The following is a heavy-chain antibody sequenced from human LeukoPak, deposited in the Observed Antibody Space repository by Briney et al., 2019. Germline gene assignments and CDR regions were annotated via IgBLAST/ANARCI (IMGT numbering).Heavy chain of an antibody. V-gene: IGHV1-18*01. J-gene: IGHJ6*03. CDR1: GYTFTSYG. Sequence: GASVKVSCKASGYTFTSYGISWVRQAPGQGLEWMGWISAYNGNTNYAQKLQGRVTMTTDTSTSTAYMELRSLRSDDTAVYYCARDGDCSSTSCYIRYYYYYMDVWGKGTTVTVSS. D-gene: IGHD2-2*02. CDR3: ARDGDCSSTSCYIRYYYYYMDV. CDR2: ISAYNGNT.